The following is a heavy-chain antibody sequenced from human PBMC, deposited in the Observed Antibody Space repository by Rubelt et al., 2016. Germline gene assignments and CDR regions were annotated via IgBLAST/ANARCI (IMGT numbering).Heavy chain of an antibody. V-gene: IGHV1-69*01. D-gene: IGHD6-13*01. CDR1: GGTFRSYA. CDR3: ARRQQLGPFDY. CDR2: IIPIFGTA. Sequence: QVQLVQSGAEVKKPGSSVKVSCKASGGTFRSYAISWVRQAPGQGLEWMGGIIPIFGTATYAQKFQGRVTIIADESTSTAYMELSSLGSEDTAVCYCARRQQLGPFDYWGQGTLVTFSS. J-gene: IGHJ4*02.